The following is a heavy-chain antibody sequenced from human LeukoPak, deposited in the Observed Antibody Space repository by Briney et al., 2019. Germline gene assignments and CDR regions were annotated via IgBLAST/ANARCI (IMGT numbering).Heavy chain of an antibody. J-gene: IGHJ4*02. CDR3: AKRFYCSSTSCSRRSFDY. CDR2: ISGSGGST. Sequence: PGGSLRLSCAASGFTFSSYAMSWVRQAPGKGLEWVSAISGSGGSTYYADSVKGRFTISRDNSKNTLYLQMNSLRAEDTAVYYCAKRFYCSSTSCSRRSFDYWGQGTLVTGSS. V-gene: IGHV3-23*01. D-gene: IGHD2-2*01. CDR1: GFTFSSYA.